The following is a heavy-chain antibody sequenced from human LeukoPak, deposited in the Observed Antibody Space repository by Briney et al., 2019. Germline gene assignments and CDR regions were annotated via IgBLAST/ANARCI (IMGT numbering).Heavy chain of an antibody. CDR1: GFTFSSYA. J-gene: IGHJ4*02. CDR2: ISGSGGST. V-gene: IGHV3-23*01. Sequence: GGSLRLSCAASGFTFSSYAMSWVRQAPGKGLEWVSAISGSGGSTYYADSVKGRFTISRDNSKNTLYLQMNSLRAEDTAVYYCAKDYGYSYGWIFYFDYWGQGTLVTVSS. D-gene: IGHD5-18*01. CDR3: AKDYGYSYGWIFYFDY.